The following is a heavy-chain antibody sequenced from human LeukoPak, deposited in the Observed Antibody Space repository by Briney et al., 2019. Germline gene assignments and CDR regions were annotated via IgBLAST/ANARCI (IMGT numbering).Heavy chain of an antibody. CDR3: AKDQWGDYGDYLDDY. D-gene: IGHD4-17*01. V-gene: IGHV3-30*18. CDR1: GFTFSSYG. Sequence: GRSLRLSCAASGFTFSSYGMHWVRQAPGKGLEWVAVISYDGSNKYYADSVKGRFTISRDNSKNTLYLQMNSLRAEDTAVYYCAKDQWGDYGDYLDDYWGQGTLVTVSS. CDR2: ISYDGSNK. J-gene: IGHJ4*02.